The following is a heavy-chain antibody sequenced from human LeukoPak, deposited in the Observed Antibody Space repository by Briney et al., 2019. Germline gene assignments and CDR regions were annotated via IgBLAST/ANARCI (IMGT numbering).Heavy chain of an antibody. CDR1: GLTFGNAW. CDR2: IKSKTDGGTT. CDR3: TTDLGVATATIFDY. J-gene: IGHJ4*02. D-gene: IGHD2-21*02. V-gene: IGHV3-15*01. Sequence: PGGSLRLSCAASGLTFGNAWMSWVRQAPGKGLEWVGRIKSKTDGGTTEYAAPVKGRFTISRDDSRNTLYLQMNSLKIEDTAVYYCTTDLGVATATIFDYWGQGTLVTVSS.